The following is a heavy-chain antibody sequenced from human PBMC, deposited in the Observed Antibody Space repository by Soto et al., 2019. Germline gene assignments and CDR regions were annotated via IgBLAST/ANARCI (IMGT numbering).Heavy chain of an antibody. V-gene: IGHV3-33*01. CDR3: ARAYCSSTSSPRNYFDY. CDR2: IWYDGSNK. Sequence: PWGSLGVSCASSGFTFSSYGMHWVRQAPGKGLEWVAVIWYDGSNKYYADSVKGRFTISRDNSKNTLYLQMKSLRAEDTAVYYCARAYCSSTSSPRNYFDYWGQGTLVTVSS. D-gene: IGHD2-2*01. J-gene: IGHJ4*02. CDR1: GFTFSSYG.